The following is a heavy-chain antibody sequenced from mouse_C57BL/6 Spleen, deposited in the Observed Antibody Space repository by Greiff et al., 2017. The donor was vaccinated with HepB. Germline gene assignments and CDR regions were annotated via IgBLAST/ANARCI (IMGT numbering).Heavy chain of an antibody. CDR1: GYTFTSYG. V-gene: IGHV1-81*01. J-gene: IGHJ1*03. Sequence: VQLQQSGAELARPGASVKLSCKASGYTFTSYGISWVKQRTGQGLEWIGEIYPRSGNTYYNEKFKGKATLTADKSSSTAYMELRSLTSEDSAVYVCAREETGNDWYFDVWGTGTTVTVSS. D-gene: IGHD4-1*01. CDR3: AREETGNDWYFDV. CDR2: IYPRSGNT.